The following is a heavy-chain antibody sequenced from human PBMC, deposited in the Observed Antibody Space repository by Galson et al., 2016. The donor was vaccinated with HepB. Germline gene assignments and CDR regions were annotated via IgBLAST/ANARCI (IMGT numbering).Heavy chain of an antibody. CDR1: GYTFSTFD. CDR3: TRAAGAEKFDL. J-gene: IGHJ5*02. V-gene: IGHV1-8*01. CDR2: INPNSDNR. D-gene: IGHD1-26*01. Sequence: SVKVSCKASGYTFSTFDIHWVRQAPGQGLEWMGWINPNSDNRGYAQKFQGRVTMTRDISISTAYIELTSLTSEDTAVYYCTRAAGAEKFDLWGQGTLVTVSS.